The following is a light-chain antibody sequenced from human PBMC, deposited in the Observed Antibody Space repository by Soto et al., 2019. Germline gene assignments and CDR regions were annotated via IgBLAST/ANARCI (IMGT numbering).Light chain of an antibody. V-gene: IGLV1-44*01. CDR1: NSNIGSNT. CDR2: NNN. Sequence: QSVLTQPPSASGTPGQRVTISCSGSNSNIGSNTVNWYQQLPGTAPKLLIYNNNERPSGVPDRFSGSKSGTSASLAISGLQSEDDADYYCATWNDRMNGYVFGTGTKLTVL. CDR3: ATWNDRMNGYV. J-gene: IGLJ1*01.